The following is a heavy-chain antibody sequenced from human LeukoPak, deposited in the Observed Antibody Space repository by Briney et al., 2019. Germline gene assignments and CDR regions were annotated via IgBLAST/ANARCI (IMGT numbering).Heavy chain of an antibody. Sequence: ASVKVSCKASGYTFSSYGISWLRQAPGQGLEWMGWITAYNGNTNYAQKFQGRVTMTTDTSTNTAYMELRSLTSDDTAMYYCARVRRDTTGWTGGWFDPWGQGTLVTVSS. CDR1: GYTFSSYG. J-gene: IGHJ5*02. CDR3: ARVRRDTTGWTGGWFDP. V-gene: IGHV1-18*01. D-gene: IGHD6-19*01. CDR2: ITAYNGNT.